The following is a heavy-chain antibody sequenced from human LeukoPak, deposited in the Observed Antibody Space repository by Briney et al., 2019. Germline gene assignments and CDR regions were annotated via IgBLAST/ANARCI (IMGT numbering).Heavy chain of an antibody. Sequence: TGGSLRLSCAASGFTFSSHWMSWVRQVPGKGLAWVANINRDGSEEYYVDSVKGRVTISRDNAKNSLYLQMNSLRADDTAVYYCVGVLIVGSRSIFEHWGQGTLVTVSS. J-gene: IGHJ4*02. CDR1: GFTFSSHW. CDR2: INRDGSEE. V-gene: IGHV3-7*01. CDR3: VGVLIVGSRSIFEH. D-gene: IGHD2-21*01.